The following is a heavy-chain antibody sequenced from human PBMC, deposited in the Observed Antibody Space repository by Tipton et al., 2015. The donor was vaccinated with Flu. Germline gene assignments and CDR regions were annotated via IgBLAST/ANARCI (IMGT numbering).Heavy chain of an antibody. CDR3: ARDEGVVNYYFGMDV. Sequence: SLRLSCKASGFDFSVYGMHWVRQAPGKGLEWVAVIWCDGSNIHYADSVKGRFTVSRDNSRNTVYLQMNGLRVEDTGVYYCARDEGVVNYYFGMDVWGQGTTVSVSS. CDR2: IWCDGSNI. J-gene: IGHJ6*02. CDR1: GFDFSVYG. V-gene: IGHV3-33*01. D-gene: IGHD3-10*01.